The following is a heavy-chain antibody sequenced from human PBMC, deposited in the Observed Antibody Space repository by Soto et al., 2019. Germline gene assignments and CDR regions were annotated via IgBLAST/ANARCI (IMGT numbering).Heavy chain of an antibody. CDR3: AKSGARPIWFGEGPEYYMDV. J-gene: IGHJ6*03. V-gene: IGHV3-9*01. CDR2: ISWNSGSI. D-gene: IGHD3-10*01. Sequence: EVQLVESGGGLVQPGRSLRLSCAASGFTFDDYAMHWVRQAPGKGLEWVSGISWNSGSIGYADSVKGRFTISRDNAKNSLYLQMNSLRAEDTALYYCAKSGARPIWFGEGPEYYMDVWGKGTTVTVSS. CDR1: GFTFDDYA.